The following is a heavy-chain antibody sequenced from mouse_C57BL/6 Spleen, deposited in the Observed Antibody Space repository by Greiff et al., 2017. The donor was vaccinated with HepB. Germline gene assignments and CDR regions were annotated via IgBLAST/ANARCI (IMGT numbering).Heavy chain of an antibody. Sequence: QVQLQQPGAELVKPGASVKLSCKASGYTFTSYWMQWVKQRPGQGLEWIGEIDPSDSYTNYNQKFKGKATLTVDTSSSTAYMQHSSLTSEDAAVYYCARVYYGSSRYAMDYWGQGTSVTVSS. CDR1: GYTFTSYW. CDR2: IDPSDSYT. V-gene: IGHV1-50*01. J-gene: IGHJ4*01. D-gene: IGHD1-1*01. CDR3: ARVYYGSSRYAMDY.